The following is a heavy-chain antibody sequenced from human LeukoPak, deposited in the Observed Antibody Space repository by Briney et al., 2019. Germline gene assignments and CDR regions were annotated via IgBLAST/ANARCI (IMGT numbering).Heavy chain of an antibody. CDR2: ISAYNGNT. D-gene: IGHD5-12*01. V-gene: IGHV1-18*01. Sequence: ASVKVSCKASGYTFTIYAISWVRQAPGQGLEWMGWISAYNGNTNYAQNLQGRVTMTTDTSTSTAYMELRSLRSDDTAVYYCARDLSFEPSYGYSEGYWGQGTLVTVSS. CDR1: GYTFTIYA. J-gene: IGHJ4*02. CDR3: ARDLSFEPSYGYSEGY.